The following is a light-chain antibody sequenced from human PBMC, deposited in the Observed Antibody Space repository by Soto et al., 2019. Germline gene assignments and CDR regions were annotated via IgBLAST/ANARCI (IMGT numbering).Light chain of an antibody. CDR3: QQYGSSPWT. J-gene: IGKJ1*01. CDR2: GAS. Sequence: EIVLTQSPGTLSLSPGERATLSCRASQSVSSSYLAWYQQKPGQAPRPLIYGASSRAIGIPDRFSGSGSGTDFTLTISILGPEDFAVYYCQQYGSSPWTFCQGTKVEIK. CDR1: QSVSSSY. V-gene: IGKV3-20*01.